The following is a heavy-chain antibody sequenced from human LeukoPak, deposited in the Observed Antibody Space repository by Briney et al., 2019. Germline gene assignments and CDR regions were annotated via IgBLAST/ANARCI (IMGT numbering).Heavy chain of an antibody. J-gene: IGHJ4*02. CDR2: INHSGST. CDR3: ARLGRYSYVY. V-gene: IGHV4-34*01. D-gene: IGHD5-18*01. Sequence: TSETLSLTCAVYGGSFSGYYWSWIRQPPGKGLEWIGEINHSGSTNYNPSLKSRVTISVDTSKNQFSLKLSSVTAADTAVYYCARLGRYSYVYWGQGTLVTVSS. CDR1: GGSFSGYY.